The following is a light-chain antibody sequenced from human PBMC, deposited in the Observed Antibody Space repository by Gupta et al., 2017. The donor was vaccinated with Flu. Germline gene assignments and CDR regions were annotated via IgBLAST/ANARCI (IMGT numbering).Light chain of an antibody. CDR2: EVS. CDR1: SSDVGGYNY. J-gene: IGLJ1*01. V-gene: IGLV2-14*01. Sequence: QSALTQPASVSGSPGQSITISCTGTSSDVGGYNYVSWYQQHPGKAPKLMIDEVSNRPSGVSNRVSGSKSGNTASLTISGLQAEDEADYYCSSYTSSSTSYVFGTGTKVTVL. CDR3: SSYTSSSTSYV.